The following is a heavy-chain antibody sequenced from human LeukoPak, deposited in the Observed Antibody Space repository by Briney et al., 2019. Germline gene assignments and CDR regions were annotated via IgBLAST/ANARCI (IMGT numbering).Heavy chain of an antibody. CDR2: IYSGGST. CDR3: ARSWGGNYYYYGMDV. Sequence: PGGSLRLSCAASGFTVSNNYMSWVRQAPGKGLEWVSVIYSGGSTYYADSVKGRFTISRDNSKNTLYLQMNSLRAEDTAVYYCARSWGGNYYYYGMDVWGQGTTVTVSS. CDR1: GFTVSNNY. V-gene: IGHV3-53*01. D-gene: IGHD3-10*01. J-gene: IGHJ6*02.